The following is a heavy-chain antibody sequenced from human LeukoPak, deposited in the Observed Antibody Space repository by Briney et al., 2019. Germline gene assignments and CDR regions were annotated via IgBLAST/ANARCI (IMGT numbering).Heavy chain of an antibody. CDR2: IYYSGST. CDR1: GGSISSYY. D-gene: IGHD6-19*01. V-gene: IGHV4-59*01. J-gene: IGHJ4*02. CDR3: ASSGYSSGGTIDY. Sequence: SETLSLTCTVSGGSISSYYCSWIRQPPGKGLEWIGYIYYSGSTNYNPSLKSRVTISVDTSKNHFSLKLSSVTAADTAVYYCASSGYSSGGTIDYWGQGTLVTVSS.